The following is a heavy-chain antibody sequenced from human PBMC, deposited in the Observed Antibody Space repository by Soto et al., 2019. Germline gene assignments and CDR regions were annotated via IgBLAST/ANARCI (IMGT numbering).Heavy chain of an antibody. V-gene: IGHV1-18*04. J-gene: IGHJ6*02. CDR3: AKDKRPTFYYYGMDV. CDR1: GYTFTTYG. Sequence: GASVKVSCKASGYTFTTYGVNWVRQAPGQGLEWMGWISPYNDNTNYARRFQGRVTLTTDTSASTAYVELRSLTFDDTAIYYCAKDKRPTFYYYGMDVWGQGTTVTVSS. CDR2: ISPYNDNT.